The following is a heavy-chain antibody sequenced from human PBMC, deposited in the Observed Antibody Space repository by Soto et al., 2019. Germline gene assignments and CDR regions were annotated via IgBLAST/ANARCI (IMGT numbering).Heavy chain of an antibody. Sequence: QVQLVQSGAEARKPGAAVKVSCKASGYPYTNSYMHWVRQAPGQGLEWMGWLHPNTGGTNYAQKFQGRVTMTRDTSVSTVYMELNRLTSDDTAIYFCASDFRTRGWFREAGNFAMDVWGQGTTVTVSP. CDR2: LHPNTGGT. CDR3: ASDFRTRGWFREAGNFAMDV. D-gene: IGHD3-10*01. J-gene: IGHJ6*01. V-gene: IGHV1-2*02. CDR1: GYPYTNSY.